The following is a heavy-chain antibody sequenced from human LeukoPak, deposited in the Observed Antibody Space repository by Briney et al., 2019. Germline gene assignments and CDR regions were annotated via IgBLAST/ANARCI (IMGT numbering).Heavy chain of an antibody. V-gene: IGHV3-7*02. CDR3: ARHGDYCFDL. D-gene: IGHD2-21*01. Sequence: GGSLRLSCAASGFTFSRSWMGWVRRAPGKGLEWVANIKQDGTSKYYVDSVMGRFTISRDNAENSVYLQMNSLSAGDTAVYYCARHGDYCFDLWGTGTRVTVSS. J-gene: IGHJ4*02. CDR1: GFTFSRSW. CDR2: IKQDGTSK.